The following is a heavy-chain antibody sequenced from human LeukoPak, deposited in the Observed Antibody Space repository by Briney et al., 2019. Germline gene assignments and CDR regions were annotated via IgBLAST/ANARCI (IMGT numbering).Heavy chain of an antibody. CDR3: ARASSALYWFDP. CDR1: GGSFSGYY. Sequence: SETLSLTCAVYGGSFSGYYWSWIRQPPGKGLEWIGSIYYSGSTYYNPSLKSRVTISVDTSKNQFSLKLSSVTAADTAVYYCARASSALYWFDPWGQGTLVTVSS. V-gene: IGHV4-34*01. CDR2: IYYSGST. D-gene: IGHD6-25*01. J-gene: IGHJ5*02.